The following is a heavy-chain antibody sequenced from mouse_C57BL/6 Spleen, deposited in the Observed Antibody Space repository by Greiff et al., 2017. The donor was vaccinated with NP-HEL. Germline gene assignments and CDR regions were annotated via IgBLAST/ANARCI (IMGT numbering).Heavy chain of an antibody. D-gene: IGHD1-1*01. J-gene: IGHJ2*01. V-gene: IGHV1-82*01. CDR3: ARENYYGSRRGYYFDY. Sequence: VVESGPELVKPGASVKISCKASGYAFSSSWMNWVKQRPGKGLEWIGRIYPGDGDTNYNGKFKGKATLTADKSTSTAYMQLSSLTSEDSAVYFCARENYYGSRRGYYFDYWGQGTTLTVSS. CDR2: IYPGDGDT. CDR1: GYAFSSSW.